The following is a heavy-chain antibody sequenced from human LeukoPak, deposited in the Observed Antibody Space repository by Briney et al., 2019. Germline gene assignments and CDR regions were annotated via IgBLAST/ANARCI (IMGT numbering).Heavy chain of an antibody. V-gene: IGHV1-18*01. Sequence: ASVKVSCKASGYTFTSYGISWVRQAPGQGLEWMGWISAYNGNTNYAQKLQGRVTMTTDTSTSTAYMELRSLRSDDTAVYYCARVGTDISGYYYYGMDAWGQGTTVTVSS. CDR2: ISAYNGNT. J-gene: IGHJ6*02. CDR1: GYTFTSYG. D-gene: IGHD3-9*01. CDR3: ARVGTDISGYYYYGMDA.